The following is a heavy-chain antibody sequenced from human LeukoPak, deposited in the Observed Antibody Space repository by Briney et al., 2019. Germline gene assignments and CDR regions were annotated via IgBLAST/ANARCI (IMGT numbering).Heavy chain of an antibody. V-gene: IGHV3-23*01. CDR1: GFTFRSYA. J-gene: IGHJ2*01. D-gene: IGHD2-2*01. CDR3: AKVLTAAFYWYFDL. CDR2: ISDSGGST. Sequence: GGSLRLSCAASGFTFRSYAMNWVRQAPGKGLEWVSGISDSGGSTYYADSVKGRFTISRDNSKNTLYLQLNSLRAEDTAVYYCAKVLTAAFYWYFDLWGRGTLVTVSS.